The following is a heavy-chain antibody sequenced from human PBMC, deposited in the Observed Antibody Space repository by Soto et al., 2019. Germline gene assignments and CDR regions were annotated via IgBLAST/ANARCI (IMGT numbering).Heavy chain of an antibody. CDR2: IDPSDSYT. CDR3: ARHQQNFVPGIAVAGTHYYYYGMDV. D-gene: IGHD6-19*01. CDR1: GYSFTSYW. Sequence: PGESLKISRKGSGYSFTSYWISWVRQMPGKGLEWMGRIDPSDSYTHYSPSFQGHVTISADKSISTAYLQWSSLKASDTAMYYCARHQQNFVPGIAVAGTHYYYYGMDVWGQGTTVTVSS. V-gene: IGHV5-10-1*01. J-gene: IGHJ6*02.